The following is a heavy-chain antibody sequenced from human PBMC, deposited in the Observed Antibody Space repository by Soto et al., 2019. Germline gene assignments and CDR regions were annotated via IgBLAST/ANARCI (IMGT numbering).Heavy chain of an antibody. J-gene: IGHJ4*02. D-gene: IGHD3-3*01. CDR1: GFTFSSYA. CDR2: ISGSGGST. Sequence: GGSLRLSCAASGFTFSSYAMSWVRQAPGKRLEWVSAISGSGGSTYYADSVKGRFTISRDNSKNTLYLQMNSLRAEDTAVYYCAKGPLVVTIFGVVTDGLGNYFDYWGQGTLVTVSS. V-gene: IGHV3-23*01. CDR3: AKGPLVVTIFGVVTDGLGNYFDY.